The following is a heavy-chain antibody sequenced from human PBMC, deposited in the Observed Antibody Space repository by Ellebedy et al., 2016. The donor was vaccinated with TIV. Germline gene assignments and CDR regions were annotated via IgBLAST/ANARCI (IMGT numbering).Heavy chain of an antibody. D-gene: IGHD3-9*01. CDR2: IWYDGSNK. Sequence: GGSLRLXXAASGFTFSSYGMHWVRQAPGKGLEWVAVIWYDGSNKYYADSAKGRFTISRDNSKNTLYLQMNSLRAEDTAVYYCARARLDWNWFDPWGQGTLVTVSS. J-gene: IGHJ5*02. CDR1: GFTFSSYG. CDR3: ARARLDWNWFDP. V-gene: IGHV3-33*01.